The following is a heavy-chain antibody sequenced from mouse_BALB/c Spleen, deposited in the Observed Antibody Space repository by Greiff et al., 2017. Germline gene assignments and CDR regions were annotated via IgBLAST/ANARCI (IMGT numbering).Heavy chain of an antibody. CDR3: TREAYGNSFAY. J-gene: IGHJ3*01. CDR1: GYSFTSYW. Sequence: VHVKQSGTVLARPGASVKMSCKASGYSFTSYWMHWVKQRPGQGLEWIGAIYPGNSDTSYNQKFKGKAKLTAVTSASTAYMELSSLTNEDSAVYYCTREAYGNSFAYWGQGTLVTVSA. CDR2: IYPGNSDT. D-gene: IGHD2-10*02. V-gene: IGHV1-5*01.